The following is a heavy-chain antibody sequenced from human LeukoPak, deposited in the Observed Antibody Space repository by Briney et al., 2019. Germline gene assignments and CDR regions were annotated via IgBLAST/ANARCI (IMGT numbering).Heavy chain of an antibody. CDR1: GGSELNTNW. Sequence: SGTLSLTCGVSGGSELNTNWWTGVRQPPGKGLEWIGEVHLDGRTNYNPSLESRLTMSVDVSENQVSLKLTSVTAADTAVYYSARECGFDRPLNYSGQGTLVTVSS. CDR2: VHLDGRT. J-gene: IGHJ4*02. CDR3: ARECGFDRPLNY. V-gene: IGHV4-4*02. D-gene: IGHD3-9*01.